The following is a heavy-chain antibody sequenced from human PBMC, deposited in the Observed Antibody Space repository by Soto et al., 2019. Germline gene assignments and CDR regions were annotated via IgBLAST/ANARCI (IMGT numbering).Heavy chain of an antibody. CDR1: GFTFSSYA. D-gene: IGHD2-8*01. CDR2: ITASGDTT. V-gene: IGHV3-23*01. J-gene: IGHJ3*02. Sequence: GGSLRLSCAASGFTFSSYAMSWVRQAPGKGLEWDSAITASGDTTYYADSVKGRFTISRDNSKSTMYLQMNSLRAEDTAVYYCAKVRPLRDCTRTIRLGAFDIWAQGTMVTVSS. CDR3: AKVRPLRDCTRTIRLGAFDI.